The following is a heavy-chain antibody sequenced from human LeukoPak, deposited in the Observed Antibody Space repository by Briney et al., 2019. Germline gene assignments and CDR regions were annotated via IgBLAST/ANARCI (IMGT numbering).Heavy chain of an antibody. V-gene: IGHV1-2*02. J-gene: IGHJ4*02. D-gene: IGHD3-10*01. CDR3: ARSRFGTMVRGVMDY. CDR1: GYTFTGYY. Sequence: ASVKVSCKASGYTFTGYYIHWVRQAPGQGLEWMGWINPNTGGTNYAQKFQGRVTMTRDTSISTAYMELSRLRSDDTAVYYCARSRFGTMVRGVMDYWGQGTLVTVSS. CDR2: INPNTGGT.